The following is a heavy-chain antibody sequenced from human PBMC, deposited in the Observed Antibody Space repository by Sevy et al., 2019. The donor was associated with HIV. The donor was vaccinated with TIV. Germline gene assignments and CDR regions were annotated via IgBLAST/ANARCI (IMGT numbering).Heavy chain of an antibody. Sequence: GGSLRLSCAASGLTVSRNYMSWVRQAPGKGLECVSDIYSGGTTYYADSVKGRFTISRDNSKNTLYLQMNSLRPEDTAVYYCAGGGEATFDIWGQGTMVTVSS. CDR2: IYSGGTT. J-gene: IGHJ3*02. V-gene: IGHV3-66*02. CDR1: GLTVSRNY. CDR3: AGGGEATFDI. D-gene: IGHD3-10*01.